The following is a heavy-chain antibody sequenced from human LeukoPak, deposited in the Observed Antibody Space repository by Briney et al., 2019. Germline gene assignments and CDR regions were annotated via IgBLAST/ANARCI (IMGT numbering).Heavy chain of an antibody. V-gene: IGHV3-74*01. J-gene: IGHJ6*03. CDR3: AREGYYYYYMDV. CDR1: GFTYSSYW. Sequence: PGGPLTLSCGAWGFTYSSYWTLCLRQAPGKGLVWVSRINSDGSSTSYADSVKGRFTISRDDAKNTLYLQMNSLRADDTAVYYCAREGYYYYYMDVWGKGTTVTVSS. CDR2: INSDGSST.